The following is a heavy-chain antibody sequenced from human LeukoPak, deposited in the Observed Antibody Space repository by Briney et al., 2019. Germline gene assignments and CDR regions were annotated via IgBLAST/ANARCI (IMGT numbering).Heavy chain of an antibody. CDR3: ARDRPYKGFDY. J-gene: IGHJ4*02. D-gene: IGHD5-24*01. V-gene: IGHV3-20*04. Sequence: RPGGSLRLSCAASGFTFDDYGMSWVRHAPGKGLEWVSGINWNGGSTGYADSVKGRFTISRDNSKNTLYLQMNSLRAEDTAVYYCARDRPYKGFDYWGQGTLVTVSS. CDR2: INWNGGST. CDR1: GFTFDDYG.